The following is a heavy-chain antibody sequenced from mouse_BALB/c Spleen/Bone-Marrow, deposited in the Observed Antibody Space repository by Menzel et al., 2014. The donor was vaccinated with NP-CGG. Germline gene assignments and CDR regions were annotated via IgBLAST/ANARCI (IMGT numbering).Heavy chain of an antibody. CDR2: IWSGGST. Sequence: VKVVESGPGLVHPSQSLSITCTVSGFSLTSYGVHWVRQSPGKGLEWLGVIWSGGSTDYNAAFISRLSISKDNSKSRVFFKMNSLHADDTAIYYCARNEGLREDYAMDYWGQGTSVTVSS. CDR1: GFSLTSYG. V-gene: IGHV2-4-1*01. J-gene: IGHJ4*01. D-gene: IGHD2-4*01. CDR3: ARNEGLREDYAMDY.